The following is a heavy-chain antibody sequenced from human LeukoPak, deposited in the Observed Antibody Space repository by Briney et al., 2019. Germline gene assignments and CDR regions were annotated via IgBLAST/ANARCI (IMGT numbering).Heavy chain of an antibody. D-gene: IGHD1-26*01. V-gene: IGHV4-31*03. CDR3: ARRRRYLFDF. Sequence: PSQTLSLTCTVSGGSISSGSDYWSWLRPHPGQGLECIGYTYSSGSTYYNPSLKSRVNISVDTSKGQFYLNLISVTAAGTAVYDCARRRRYLFDFWGQGALVTV. CDR1: GGSISSGSDY. J-gene: IGHJ4*02. CDR2: TYSSGST.